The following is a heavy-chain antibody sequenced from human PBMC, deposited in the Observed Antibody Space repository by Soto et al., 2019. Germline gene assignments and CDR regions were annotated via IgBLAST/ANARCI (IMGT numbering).Heavy chain of an antibody. CDR1: GYTFTSYG. J-gene: IGHJ4*02. CDR3: ARGRYGDH. CDR2: ISAHNGNT. V-gene: IGHV1-18*01. D-gene: IGHD1-1*01. Sequence: QVHLVQSGAEVKKPGASVKVSCKGSGYTFTSYGITWVRQAPGQGLEWMGWISAHNGNTDYAQKLQGRVTVNRDTSTSTAYMELRSLRSDDTAVYYCARGRYGDHWGQGALVTVYS.